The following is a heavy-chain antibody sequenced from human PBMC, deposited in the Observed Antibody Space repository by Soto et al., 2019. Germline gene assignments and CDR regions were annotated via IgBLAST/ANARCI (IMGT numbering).Heavy chain of an antibody. CDR3: AKWEGLGSDYYYYAMDV. D-gene: IGHD1-26*01. J-gene: IGHJ6*02. V-gene: IGHV4-31*03. CDR1: GGSISSGGYY. Sequence: SETLSLTCTVSGGSISSGGYYWTWIRQHPGKGLEWIAYIYHSGYTFYNPSLKSRVTISVDTSKNQFSLKLRSVTAADTAVYYCAKWEGLGSDYYYYAMDVWGQGTTVTVSS. CDR2: IYHSGYT.